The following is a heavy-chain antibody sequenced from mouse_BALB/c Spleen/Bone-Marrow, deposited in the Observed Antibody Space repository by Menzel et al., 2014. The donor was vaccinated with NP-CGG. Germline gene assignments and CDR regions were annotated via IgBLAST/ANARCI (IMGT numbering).Heavy chain of an antibody. CDR3: ARSRGYDVGPFAF. V-gene: IGHV1-54*01. Sequence: VQVVESGAELVRPGTSVKVSCKAPGYAFTNYLIEWVKQRPGQGLEWIGVINPGSGSSNYNENFKGKATLTADRSSSTAYMLLNSLTSDDSAVYFCARSRGYDVGPFAFWGQGTLVTVSA. D-gene: IGHD2-2*01. CDR2: INPGSGSS. CDR1: GYAFTNYL. J-gene: IGHJ3*01.